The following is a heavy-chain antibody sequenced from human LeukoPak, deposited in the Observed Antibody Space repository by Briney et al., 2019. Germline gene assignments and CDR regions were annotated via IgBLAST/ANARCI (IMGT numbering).Heavy chain of an antibody. J-gene: IGHJ5*02. CDR2: IYHSGST. CDR1: GGSISSSNW. CDR3: ARRGAYYYGSGHQGWFDP. Sequence: SGTLSLTYAVSGGSISSSNWWSWVRQPPGKGLEWIGEIYHSGSTNYNPSLKSRVTISVDKSKNQFSLKLSSVTAADTAVYYCARRGAYYYGSGHQGWFDPWGQGTLVTVSS. D-gene: IGHD3-10*01. V-gene: IGHV4-4*02.